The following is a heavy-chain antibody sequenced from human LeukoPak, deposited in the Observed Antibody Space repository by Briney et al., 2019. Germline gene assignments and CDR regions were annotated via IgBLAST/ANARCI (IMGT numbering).Heavy chain of an antibody. V-gene: IGHV6-1*01. CDR2: TYYRSKWNN. CDR3: ARVVATVSPWFDP. J-gene: IGHJ5*02. Sequence: SGPGLVKPSQTLSLTCAISGDSVSSSSAAWNWIRQSPSRGLEWLGRTYYRSKWNNDYAISVKSRITINPDTSKNQFSLQLNSVTPEDSAVYYCARVVATVSPWFDPWSQGTLVTVSS. CDR1: GDSVSSSSAA. D-gene: IGHD2-21*02.